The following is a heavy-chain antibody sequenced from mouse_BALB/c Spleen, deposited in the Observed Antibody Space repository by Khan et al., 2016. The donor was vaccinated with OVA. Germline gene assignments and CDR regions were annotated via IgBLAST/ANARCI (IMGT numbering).Heavy chain of an antibody. CDR3: ARGNFYAMDY. J-gene: IGHJ4*01. V-gene: IGHV2-6*02. Sequence: QVQLKESGPGLVAPSQSLSITCTVSGFSLTTYGIHWVRQPPGKGLAWLIVIWSDGASTYNSALKSRLSISKDNSKSQVFLKMNSLQTDDTAMYYCARGNFYAMDYWGQGTSVTVSS. CDR1: GFSLTTYG. D-gene: IGHD2-1*01. CDR2: IWSDGAS.